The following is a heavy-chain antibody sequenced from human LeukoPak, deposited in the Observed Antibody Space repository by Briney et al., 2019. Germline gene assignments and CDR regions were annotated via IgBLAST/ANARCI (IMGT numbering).Heavy chain of an antibody. J-gene: IGHJ3*02. CDR1: GFTFSSYW. V-gene: IGHV3-7*01. CDR3: ARDLRYFDWFPSPDAFDI. D-gene: IGHD3-9*01. CDR2: IKQDGSEE. Sequence: GGSLRLSCAASGFTFSSYWMSWVRQAPGKGLEWVADIKQDGSEEYYVDSVKGRSTISRDNTKNSLYLQMNSLRAEDTAVYYCARDLRYFDWFPSPDAFDIWGQGTMVTVSS.